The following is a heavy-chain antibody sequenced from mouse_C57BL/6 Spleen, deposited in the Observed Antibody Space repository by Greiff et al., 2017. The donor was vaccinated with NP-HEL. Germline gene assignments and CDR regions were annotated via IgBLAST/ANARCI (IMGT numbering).Heavy chain of an antibody. CDR3: ARHAFNWDYFDY. V-gene: IGHV1-62-2*01. CDR1: GYTFTEYT. CDR2: FYPGSGSI. D-gene: IGHD4-1*01. J-gene: IGHJ2*01. Sequence: QVQLKQPGAELVKPGASVKLSCKASGYTFTEYTIHWVKQRSGQGLEWIGWFYPGSGSIKYNEKFKDKATLTADKSSSTVYMELSRLTSEDSAVYFWARHAFNWDYFDYWGQGTTLTVSS.